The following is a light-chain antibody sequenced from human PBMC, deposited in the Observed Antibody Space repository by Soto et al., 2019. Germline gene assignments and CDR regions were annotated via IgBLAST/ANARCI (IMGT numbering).Light chain of an antibody. J-gene: IGKJ3*01. CDR2: AAS. V-gene: IGKV1-27*01. CDR3: QRYHSALLT. CDR1: QDIRHY. Sequence: DIQMTQSPSSLSASVGDRVTMTCRASQDIRHYVAGYQQKPGEVPKLLIYAASTLQSGVPARFSGGGFGTDFTLTISSLRPEDVATYYCQRYHSALLTFGPGTKVDLK.